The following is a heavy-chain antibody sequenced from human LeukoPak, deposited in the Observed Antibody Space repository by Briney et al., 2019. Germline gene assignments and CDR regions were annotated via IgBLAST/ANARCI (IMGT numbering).Heavy chain of an antibody. J-gene: IGHJ6*02. V-gene: IGHV1-69*04. D-gene: IGHD2-15*01. CDR3: ARAVVVVAATRLHYYGMDV. CDR2: IIPILGIA. CDR1: GGTCSSYA. Sequence: SVKVSCKASGGTCSSYAISWVRQAPGQGLEWMGRIIPILGIANYAQKFQGRVTITADKSTSTPYMELSSLRSADTAVYYCARAVVVVAATRLHYYGMDVWGQGTTVTVSS.